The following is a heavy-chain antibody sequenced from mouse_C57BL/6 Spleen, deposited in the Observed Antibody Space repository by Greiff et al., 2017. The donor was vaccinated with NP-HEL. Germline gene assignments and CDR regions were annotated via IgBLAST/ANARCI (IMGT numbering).Heavy chain of an antibody. D-gene: IGHD4-1*01. CDR3: ARNWYYAMDY. CDR2: IDPSGSYT. Sequence: QVQLQQPGAELVMPGASVKLSCKASGYTFTSYWMHWVKQRPGQGLEWIGEIDPSGSYTNYNQKFKGKSTLTVDKASRTAYMQLSSMTAEDAAVYYCARNWYYAMDYWGQGTSVTVSS. CDR1: GYTFTSYW. J-gene: IGHJ4*01. V-gene: IGHV1-69*01.